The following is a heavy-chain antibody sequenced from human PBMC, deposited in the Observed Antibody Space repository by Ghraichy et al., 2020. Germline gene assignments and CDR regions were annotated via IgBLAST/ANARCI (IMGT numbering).Heavy chain of an antibody. CDR3: ARLTTVTYYFDY. D-gene: IGHD4-17*01. J-gene: IGHJ4*02. CDR2: IYHSGST. CDR1: GYSISSGFY. Sequence: SKTLSLTCTVSGYSISSGFYWGWIRQPPGKGLEWIGNIYHSGSTYYNPSLKSRVTISVDTSKNQFSLKLSSVTAADTAVYYCARLTTVTYYFDYWGQGTLVTVSS. V-gene: IGHV4-38-2*02.